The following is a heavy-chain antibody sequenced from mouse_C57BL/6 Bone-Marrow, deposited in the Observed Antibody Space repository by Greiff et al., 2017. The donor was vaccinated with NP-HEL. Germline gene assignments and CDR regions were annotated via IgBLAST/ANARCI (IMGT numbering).Heavy chain of an antibody. Sequence: EVKLVESGGGLVQPGGSLKLSCAAPGFTFSDYGMAWVRQAPRKGPEWVAFISNLAYSIYYADTVTGRFTISRENAKNTLYLEMSSLRSEDTAMYYCARHEGRYDYVRWFAYWGQGTLVTVSA. D-gene: IGHD2-4*01. CDR2: ISNLAYSI. CDR3: ARHEGRYDYVRWFAY. V-gene: IGHV5-15*04. CDR1: GFTFSDYG. J-gene: IGHJ3*01.